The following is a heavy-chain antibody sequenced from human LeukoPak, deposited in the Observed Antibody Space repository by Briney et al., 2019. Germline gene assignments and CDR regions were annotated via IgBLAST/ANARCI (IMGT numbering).Heavy chain of an antibody. V-gene: IGHV3-23*01. CDR2: ISGRGGTT. D-gene: IGHD3-9*01. Sequence: PGGSLRLSCAASGFTFSSYAMSWVRQAPGKGLEYVSGISGRGGTTYYAESVKGRFTISRDNSKNTLHLQVNSLRAEDTAVYHCARHPYDILTGYGYYYYYMDVWGKGTMVTVSS. CDR1: GFTFSSYA. J-gene: IGHJ6*03. CDR3: ARHPYDILTGYGYYYYYMDV.